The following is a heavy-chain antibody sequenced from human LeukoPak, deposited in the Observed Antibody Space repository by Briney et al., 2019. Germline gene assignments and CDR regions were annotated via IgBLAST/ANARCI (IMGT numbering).Heavy chain of an antibody. CDR2: INHSGST. Sequence: SETLSFTCAVYGGSFSGYYWSWIRQPPGKGLEWIGEINHSGSTNYNPSLKSRVTISVDTSKNQFSLKLNSVTAADTAVYYCASEENCSSTSCYAYWGQGTLVTVSS. CDR3: ASEENCSSTSCYAY. D-gene: IGHD2-2*01. V-gene: IGHV4-34*01. J-gene: IGHJ4*02. CDR1: GGSFSGYY.